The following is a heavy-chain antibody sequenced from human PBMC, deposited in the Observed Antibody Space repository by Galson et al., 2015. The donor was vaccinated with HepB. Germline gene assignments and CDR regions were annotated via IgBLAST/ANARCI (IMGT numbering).Heavy chain of an antibody. D-gene: IGHD4-17*01. CDR3: ARDALSRYGDYGDYFDY. CDR1: GGTFSSYA. Sequence: SVKVSCKASGGTFSSYAISWVRQAPGQGLEWMGGIIPILGIANYAQKFQGRVTITADKSTSTAYMELSSLRSEDTAVYYCARDALSRYGDYGDYFDYWGQGTLVTVSS. V-gene: IGHV1-69*10. CDR2: IIPILGIA. J-gene: IGHJ4*02.